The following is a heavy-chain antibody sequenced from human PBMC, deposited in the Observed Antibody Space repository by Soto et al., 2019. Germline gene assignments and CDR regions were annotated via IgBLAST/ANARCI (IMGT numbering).Heavy chain of an antibody. CDR3: AGGGYFDSSGYPTSYGMDV. D-gene: IGHD3-22*01. J-gene: IGHJ6*02. CDR2: MNPNSGNT. CDR1: GYTFTSYD. V-gene: IGHV1-8*01. Sequence: QVQLVQSGAEVKKPGASVKVSCKASGYTFTSYDINWVRQATGQGLEWMGWMNPNSGNTGYAQKFQGRVTMTRNTSISTAYMGLSSLRSEDTAVFYCAGGGYFDSSGYPTSYGMDVWGQGTTVTVSS.